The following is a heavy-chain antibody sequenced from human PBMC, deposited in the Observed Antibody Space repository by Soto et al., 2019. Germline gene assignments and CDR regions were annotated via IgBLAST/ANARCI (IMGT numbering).Heavy chain of an antibody. J-gene: IGHJ4*02. D-gene: IGHD2-8*01. CDR2: IIPIFGTA. Sequence: GASVKVSCKASGGTFSSYAISWVRQAPGQGLEWMGGIIPIFGTANYAQKFQGRVTITADESTSTAYMELSSLRSEDRAMYFCARYNSYAIDYWGRGTLVTVSS. CDR3: ARYNSYAIDY. V-gene: IGHV1-69*13. CDR1: GGTFSSYA.